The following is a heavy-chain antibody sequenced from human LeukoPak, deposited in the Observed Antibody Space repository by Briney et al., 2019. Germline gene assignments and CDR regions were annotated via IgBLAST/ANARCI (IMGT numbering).Heavy chain of an antibody. CDR1: GDSVNNDNYF. D-gene: IGHD1-26*01. V-gene: IGHV4-39*01. CDR3: ARLVAKYGALYYFDL. Sequence: PSETLSLTCAVSGDSVNNDNYFWAWIRQPPGKGPEWIGSIFKSGNTYYTPSLQSRLTISVDTSSSQFSLKLTSVTAADTAVYYCARLVAKYGALYYFDLWGRGTLVTVSS. J-gene: IGHJ4*02. CDR2: IFKSGNT.